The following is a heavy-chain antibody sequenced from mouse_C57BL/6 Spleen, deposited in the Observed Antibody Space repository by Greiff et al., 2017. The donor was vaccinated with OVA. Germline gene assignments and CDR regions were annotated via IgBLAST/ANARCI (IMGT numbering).Heavy chain of an antibody. D-gene: IGHD5-1*01. J-gene: IGHJ4*01. CDR2: IDPETGGT. CDR3: TREGTYAPYYAMDY. CDR1: GYTFTDYE. Sequence: QVQLQQSGAELVRPGASVTLSCKASGYTFTDYEMHWVKQTPVHGLEWIGAIDPETGGTAYNQKFKGKDILTADKSSSTAYMELRSLTSEDSAVYDCTREGTYAPYYAMDYWGQGTSVTVSS. V-gene: IGHV1-15*01.